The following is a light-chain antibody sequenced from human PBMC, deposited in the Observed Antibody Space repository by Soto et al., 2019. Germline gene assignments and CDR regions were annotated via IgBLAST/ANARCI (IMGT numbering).Light chain of an antibody. J-gene: IGLJ2*01. CDR3: QAWDSNTVV. CDR1: QLGDKY. V-gene: IGLV3-1*01. CDR2: QDT. Sequence: SYELTQPPSVSVSPGQTASITCSGDQLGDKYACWYQQRPGQSPVLLIYQDTKRPSGIPERFSGSNSGNTATLTISGTQAVDEADYHCQAWDSNTVVFGGGTKLTVL.